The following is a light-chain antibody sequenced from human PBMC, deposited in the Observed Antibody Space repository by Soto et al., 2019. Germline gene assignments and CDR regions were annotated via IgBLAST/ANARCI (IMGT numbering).Light chain of an antibody. Sequence: ILFSQTPSPPSAWLGGRVTITFRASQGISSSLAWYQQEPGKAPKLLIYEASTLQSGVPSRFSGSGSGTDFTLTISGLQPEDFATYYCQQLNSYPITFGQGTRLEIK. V-gene: IGKV1-9*01. J-gene: IGKJ5*01. CDR2: EAS. CDR1: QGISSS. CDR3: QQLNSYPIT.